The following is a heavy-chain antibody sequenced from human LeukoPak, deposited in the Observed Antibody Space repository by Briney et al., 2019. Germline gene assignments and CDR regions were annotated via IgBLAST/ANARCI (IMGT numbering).Heavy chain of an antibody. V-gene: IGHV4-59*11. CDR1: GGSISSHY. CDR2: IYYSGST. J-gene: IGHJ4*02. Sequence: NPSETLSLTCTVSGGSISSHYWSWIRQPPGKGLEWIGYIYYSGSTNYNPSLKSRVTISVDTSKNQFSLKLSSVTAADTAVYYCARGSGPFGYWGQGTLVTVSS. D-gene: IGHD2-15*01. CDR3: ARGSGPFGY.